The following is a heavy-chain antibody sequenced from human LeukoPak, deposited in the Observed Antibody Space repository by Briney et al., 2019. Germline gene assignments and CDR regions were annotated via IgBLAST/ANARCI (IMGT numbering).Heavy chain of an antibody. CDR1: GGSISSYY. CDR3: ARVVGSYCFDY. CDR2: IYYSGST. Sequence: SETLSLTCTVSGGSISSYYWSWIRQPPGKGLEWIGYIYYSGSTNYNPSLKSRVTIPVDTSENQFSLKLSSVTAADTAVYYCARVVGSYCFDYWGQGTLVTVSS. D-gene: IGHD1-26*01. J-gene: IGHJ4*02. V-gene: IGHV4-59*01.